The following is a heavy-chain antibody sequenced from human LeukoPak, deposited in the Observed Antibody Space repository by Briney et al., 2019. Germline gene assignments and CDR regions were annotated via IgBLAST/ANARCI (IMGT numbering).Heavy chain of an antibody. V-gene: IGHV4-4*02. D-gene: IGHD3-22*01. CDR2: IYHSGST. CDR1: GGSISSSNW. Sequence: PSETLSLTCAISGGSISSSNWWSWVRQPPGKGLEWIGEIYHSGSTNHNPSLKSRVTISVDKSKNQFSLKLSSVTAADTAVYYCAREMRERPYYYDSSGYPFDYWGQGTLVTVSS. CDR3: AREMRERPYYYDSSGYPFDY. J-gene: IGHJ4*02.